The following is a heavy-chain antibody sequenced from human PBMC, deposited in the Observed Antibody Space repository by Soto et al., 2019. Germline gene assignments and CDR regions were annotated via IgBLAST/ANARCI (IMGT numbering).Heavy chain of an antibody. J-gene: IGHJ4*02. D-gene: IGHD1-26*01. Sequence: ASETLSLTCAVYGGSIVAYHWSWIRQPPGKGLEWIGQIYYSGSTNYNPSLKSRVTLSVDTSKNQVSLKLTSVTAADTAVYYVGYWGQGTLVTSPQ. CDR3: GY. V-gene: IGHV4-59*08. CDR2: IYYSGST. CDR1: GGSIVAYH.